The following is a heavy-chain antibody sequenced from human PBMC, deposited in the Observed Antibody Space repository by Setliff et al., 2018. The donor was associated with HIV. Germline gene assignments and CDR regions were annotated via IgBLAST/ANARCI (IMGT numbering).Heavy chain of an antibody. D-gene: IGHD2-2*01. V-gene: IGHV4-4*09. CDR3: AIGDEYPGVFQS. CDR2: IYTSGTT. J-gene: IGHJ5*02. CDR1: SASISNYH. Sequence: PSETLSLTCAVFSASISNYHWSWIRQTPGKGLEWIGSIYTSGTTNYNPSLEGRITTSVDLSKNHFSLNLHSVTAADTAVYYCAIGDEYPGVFQSWGQGKVVTVSS.